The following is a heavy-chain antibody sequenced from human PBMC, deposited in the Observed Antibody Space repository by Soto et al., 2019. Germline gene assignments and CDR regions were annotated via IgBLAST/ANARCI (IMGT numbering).Heavy chain of an antibody. V-gene: IGHV1-2*04. CDR1: GYTFTGYY. Sequence: QVQLVQSGAEVKKPGASVKVSCKASGYTFTGYYMHWVRQAPGQGLEWMGWIKTNSGGTNYTQKCQGWVPMTRHTSISTAYMELSRLRSDDTAVYYCARVEGTHDAFEIWGQGTMVTVSS. J-gene: IGHJ3*02. CDR2: IKTNSGGT. CDR3: ARVEGTHDAFEI.